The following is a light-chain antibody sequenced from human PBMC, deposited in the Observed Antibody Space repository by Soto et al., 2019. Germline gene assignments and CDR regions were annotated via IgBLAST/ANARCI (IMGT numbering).Light chain of an antibody. CDR1: QSVGST. CDR3: QQYANWPPTWT. J-gene: IGKJ1*01. Sequence: EIVLTQSPATLSVSQGERATLSCRASQSVGSTLAWYQRRPGQSPRLLIYGTSTRVTGIPARFSGSGSGTEFTLTISSLQSEDFAVYYCQQYANWPPTWTFGQGTKVDIK. V-gene: IGKV3-15*01. CDR2: GTS.